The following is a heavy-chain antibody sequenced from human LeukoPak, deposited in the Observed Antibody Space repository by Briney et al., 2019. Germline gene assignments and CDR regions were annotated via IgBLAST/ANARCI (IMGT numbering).Heavy chain of an antibody. D-gene: IGHD3-3*01. J-gene: IGHJ4*02. V-gene: IGHV3-23*01. CDR2: VIGSSGIT. Sequence: GGCLRLSCAASGFTFSSYAMTWVRQAPGKGLEWVSAVIGSSGITYYADSVKGRFTISGDNSKNTLYLQMNSLRAEDTAVYYCAKDLTIGDFWSGYYFFDYWGQGTLVTVSS. CDR1: GFTFSSYA. CDR3: AKDLTIGDFWSGYYFFDY.